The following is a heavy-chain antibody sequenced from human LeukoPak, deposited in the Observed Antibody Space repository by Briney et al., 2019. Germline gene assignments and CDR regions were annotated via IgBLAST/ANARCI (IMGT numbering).Heavy chain of an antibody. CDR1: GGSISSYY. J-gene: IGHJ4*02. CDR3: ARNLGYCSSTSCYRGPYFDY. CDR2: IYYSGST. D-gene: IGHD2-2*01. Sequence: PSETLSLTCTVSGGSISSYYWSWIRQPPGKGLEWMGYIYYSGSTNYNPSLKSRVTISVDTSKNQFSLKLSSVTAADTAVYYCARNLGYCSSTSCYRGPYFDYWGQGTLVTVSS. V-gene: IGHV4-59*01.